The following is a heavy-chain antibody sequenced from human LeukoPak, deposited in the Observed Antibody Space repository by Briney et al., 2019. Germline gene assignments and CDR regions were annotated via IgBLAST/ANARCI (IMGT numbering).Heavy chain of an antibody. Sequence: GGSLRLSCAASGFTVSSKYMSWVRQAPGKGLEWVSVIYSGGSTYYADSVKGRFTISRDNSKNTLYLQMNSLRAEDTAVYYCAKDQVGYCSGGSCYSFGYWGQGTLVTVSS. CDR1: GFTVSSKY. V-gene: IGHV3-66*02. J-gene: IGHJ4*02. D-gene: IGHD2-15*01. CDR3: AKDQVGYCSGGSCYSFGY. CDR2: IYSGGST.